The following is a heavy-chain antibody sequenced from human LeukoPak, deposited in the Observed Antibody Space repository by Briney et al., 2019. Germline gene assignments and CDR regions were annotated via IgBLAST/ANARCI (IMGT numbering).Heavy chain of an antibody. CDR1: GFTFSNAW. CDR3: TTTHLLLWFGEHFDY. J-gene: IGHJ4*02. Sequence: PGGSLRLSCAASGFTFSNAWMSWVRQAPGKGLEWVGRIKSKTDGGTTDYAAPVKGRFTISRDDSKNTLYLQMNSLKTEDTAVYYCTTTHLLLWFGEHFDYWGQGTLVTVSS. D-gene: IGHD3-10*01. V-gene: IGHV3-15*01. CDR2: IKSKTDGGTT.